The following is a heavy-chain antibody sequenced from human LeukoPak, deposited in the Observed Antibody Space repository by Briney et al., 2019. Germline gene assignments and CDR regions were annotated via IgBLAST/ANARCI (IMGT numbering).Heavy chain of an antibody. J-gene: IGHJ3*02. V-gene: IGHV3-21*01. CDR1: GFTFSSYS. CDR3: AKIPDSSSPHSFDI. CDR2: ISSSSSYI. Sequence: PGGSLRLSCAASGFTFSSYSMNWVRQAPGKGLEWVSSISSSSSYIYYADSVKGRFTISRDNAKNSLYLQMNSLRAEDTAVYYCAKIPDSSSPHSFDIWGQGTMVTVSS. D-gene: IGHD6-6*01.